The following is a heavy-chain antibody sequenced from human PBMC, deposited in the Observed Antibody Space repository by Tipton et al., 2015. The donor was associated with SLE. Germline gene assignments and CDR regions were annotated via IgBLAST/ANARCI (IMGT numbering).Heavy chain of an antibody. J-gene: IGHJ2*01. CDR3: ASVILYYWYFDF. CDR2: VYDTGYT. V-gene: IGHV4-39*07. Sequence: TLSLTCTVSGDSITSDIYYWGWVRRPPGRGLEWIGSVYDTGYTYYNPSLKSRVTISVDMSKIQFSLKLTSVTAADTAIYYCASVILYYWYFDFWGRGTLVTVSS. CDR1: GDSITSDIYY. D-gene: IGHD2-15*01.